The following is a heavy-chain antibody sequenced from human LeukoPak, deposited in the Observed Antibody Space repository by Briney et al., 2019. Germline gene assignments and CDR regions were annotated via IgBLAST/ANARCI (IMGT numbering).Heavy chain of an antibody. Sequence: GGSLRLSCAASGFTFSSYWMSWVRQAPGKGLEWVANIKQDGSEKYYANSVKGRFTISRDNSKNTLYLQMNSLRAEDTAIYYCAKKAVLSGYDYFDYWGQGTLVTVSS. D-gene: IGHD5-12*01. CDR2: IKQDGSEK. CDR3: AKKAVLSGYDYFDY. J-gene: IGHJ4*02. CDR1: GFTFSSYW. V-gene: IGHV3-7*03.